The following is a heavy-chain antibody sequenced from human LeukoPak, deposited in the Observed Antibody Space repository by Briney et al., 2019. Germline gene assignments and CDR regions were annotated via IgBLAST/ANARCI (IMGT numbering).Heavy chain of an antibody. V-gene: IGHV3-23*01. CDR3: AKDRYSSGWSPLGDY. J-gene: IGHJ4*02. Sequence: GGSLRLSCAASGFTFSSCAMSWVRQAPGKGLEWVSTISGSGGSTYYADSVKGRFTLSRGNSKNTLSLQMNSLRAEDSAVYYCAKDRYSSGWSPLGDYWGQGTLVTVSS. CDR2: ISGSGGST. CDR1: GFTFSSCA. D-gene: IGHD6-19*01.